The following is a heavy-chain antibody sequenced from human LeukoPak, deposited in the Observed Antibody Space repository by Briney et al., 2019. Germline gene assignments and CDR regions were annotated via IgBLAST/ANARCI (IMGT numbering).Heavy chain of an antibody. D-gene: IGHD1-26*01. CDR2: ISGSGGST. CDR1: GFTFSSYA. Sequence: GGSLRLSCAASGFTFSSYAMSWVRQAPGKGLEWVSAISGSGGSTYYADSVKGRFTISRDNSKNTLYLQMNSLRAEDTAVYYCAKPPPSGSYYETLWGASDIWGQGTMVTVSS. V-gene: IGHV3-23*01. J-gene: IGHJ3*02. CDR3: AKPPPSGSYYETLWGASDI.